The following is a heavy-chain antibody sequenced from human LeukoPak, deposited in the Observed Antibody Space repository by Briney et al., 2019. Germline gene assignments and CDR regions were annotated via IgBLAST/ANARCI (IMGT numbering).Heavy chain of an antibody. J-gene: IGHJ4*02. CDR1: GGSISSSSYY. CDR2: IYYSGST. D-gene: IGHD5-24*01. V-gene: IGHV4-39*01. Sequence: PSETLSLTCTVSGGSISSSSYYWGWIRQPPGKGLEWIGSIYYSGSTYYNPSLKSRVTISVDTSKNQFSLKLSSVTAADTAVYYCARQDGYNAKFPYWGQGTLVTVSS. CDR3: ARQDGYNAKFPY.